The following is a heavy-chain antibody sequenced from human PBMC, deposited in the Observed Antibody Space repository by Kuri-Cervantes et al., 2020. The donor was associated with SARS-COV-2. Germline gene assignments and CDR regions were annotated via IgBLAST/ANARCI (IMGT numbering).Heavy chain of an antibody. CDR2: IYYSGST. J-gene: IGHJ4*02. D-gene: IGHD6-13*01. Sequence: SETLSLTCTVSGGSISSYYWSWIRQPAGKGLEWIGSIYYSGSTYYNPSLKSRVTISVDTSKNQFSLKLSSVTAADTAVYYCARHEYSSSWVDYWGQGTLVTVSS. V-gene: IGHV4-59*05. CDR1: GGSISSYY. CDR3: ARHEYSSSWVDY.